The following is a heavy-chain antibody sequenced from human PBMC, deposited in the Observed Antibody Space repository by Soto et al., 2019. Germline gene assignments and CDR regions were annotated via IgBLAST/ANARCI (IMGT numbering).Heavy chain of an antibody. D-gene: IGHD1-1*01. V-gene: IGHV4-59*01. Sequence: SETLSLTCTVSGGSISSYYWIWIRQPPGKGLEWIGYIYYSGSTNYNPSLKSRVTISVDTSRNQFSLKLSSVTAADTAVYYCAREPANWNDGYFDYWGQGTLVTVSS. CDR1: GGSISSYY. J-gene: IGHJ4*02. CDR3: AREPANWNDGYFDY. CDR2: IYYSGST.